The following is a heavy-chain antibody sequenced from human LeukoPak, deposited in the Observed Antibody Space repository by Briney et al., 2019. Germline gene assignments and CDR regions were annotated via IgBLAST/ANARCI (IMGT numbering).Heavy chain of an antibody. D-gene: IGHD2-2*02. Sequence: GGSLRLSCAASGFTFSTYAISWVRQAPGQGLEWMGGIIPMFGTANYAQKFRGRVTITADESTNTAHMELSSLRSEDTAVYYCARDPCSTSCYRGGYYYYYMDVWGKGTTVTVSS. CDR2: IIPMFGTA. CDR3: ARDPCSTSCYRGGYYYYYMDV. V-gene: IGHV1-69*01. CDR1: GFTFSTYA. J-gene: IGHJ6*03.